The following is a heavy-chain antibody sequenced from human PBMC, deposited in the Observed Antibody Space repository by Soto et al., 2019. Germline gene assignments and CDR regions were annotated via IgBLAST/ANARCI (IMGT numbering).Heavy chain of an antibody. CDR3: AHRVLRTVFGLVTTTAIYFDF. Sequence: QITLNESGPTQVKPRQTLTLTCTFLGFSLTTSGVGVGWIRQSPGKAPEGLALIYWDDDKHYSPSLKSRLTITKDTSKNQVVMTMADLDPADTATYYCAHRVLRTVFGLVTTTAIYFDFWGQGTPVAVSS. CDR1: GFSLTTSGVG. D-gene: IGHD3-3*01. J-gene: IGHJ4*02. V-gene: IGHV2-5*02. CDR2: IYWDDDK.